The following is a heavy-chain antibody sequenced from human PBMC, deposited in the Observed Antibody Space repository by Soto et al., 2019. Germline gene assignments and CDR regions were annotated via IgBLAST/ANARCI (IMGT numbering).Heavy chain of an antibody. V-gene: IGHV3-53*01. Sequence: GGSMRLSCAASGFPGGISYIHWVRQAPGKGLEWVSAIQIGGKTYYADSVKGRFIISRDNSENTVYLQMSSLRAEDTAVYFCARENVLRFLEWLPRQGMDVWGQGTTVTVSS. CDR3: ARENVLRFLEWLPRQGMDV. CDR1: GFPGGISY. J-gene: IGHJ6*02. D-gene: IGHD3-3*01. CDR2: IQIGGKT.